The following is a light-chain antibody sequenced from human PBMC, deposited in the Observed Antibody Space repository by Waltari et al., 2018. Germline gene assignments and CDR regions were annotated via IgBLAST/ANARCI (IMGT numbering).Light chain of an antibody. CDR2: AAS. V-gene: IGKV1-NL1*01. CDR3: QQYYDTPRT. Sequence: DIQMTQSPSSLSASVGHRVTITCRASQDIGNSLAWYQQKPGKAPKLLLCAASTLESGVPSRFSGSGSGTAYTLTISSLQPEDFATYYCQQYYDTPRTFGQGTRVEIK. CDR1: QDIGNS. J-gene: IGKJ1*01.